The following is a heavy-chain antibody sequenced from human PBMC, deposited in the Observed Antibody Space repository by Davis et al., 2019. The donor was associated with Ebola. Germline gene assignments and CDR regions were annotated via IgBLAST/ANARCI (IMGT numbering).Heavy chain of an antibody. Sequence: PGGSLRLSCAVSGFTFSDYNMNWVRQAPGKGLEWVSYISGAGSTTHYADSVKGRFTISRDNAKNALYLQLNSLRDEDTAMYYCARFPLADTRVFDYWGPGTLVTVSS. V-gene: IGHV3-48*02. CDR3: ARFPLADTRVFDY. D-gene: IGHD6-19*01. J-gene: IGHJ4*02. CDR2: ISGAGSTT. CDR1: GFTFSDYN.